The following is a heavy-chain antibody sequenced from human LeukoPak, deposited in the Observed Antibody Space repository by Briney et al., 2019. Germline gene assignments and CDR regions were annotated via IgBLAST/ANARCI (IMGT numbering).Heavy chain of an antibody. CDR2: IDHSGST. V-gene: IGHV4-34*01. CDR1: GGSFSGYY. Sequence: SETLSLTCAVYGGSFSGYYWSWIRQPPGKGLEWIGEIDHSGSTNYNPSLKSRVTISVDTSKNQFSLKLSSVTAADTAVYYCARFLFKPFDYWGQGTLVTVSS. CDR3: ARFLFKPFDY. J-gene: IGHJ4*02.